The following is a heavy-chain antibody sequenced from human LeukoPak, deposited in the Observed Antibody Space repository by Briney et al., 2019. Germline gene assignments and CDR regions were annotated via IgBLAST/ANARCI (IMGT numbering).Heavy chain of an antibody. J-gene: IGHJ6*03. CDR3: ARDSSGWCSHYYYYYYMDV. Sequence: SETLSLTCTLSGDSTSSSSYYWGWIRQPPGSGLEWIGSIYYSGSTYYNPSLKSRATISVDTSKNQFSLKLSSVTAADTAVYYCARDSSGWCSHYYYYYYMDVWGKGTTVTVSS. CDR1: GDSTSSSSYY. D-gene: IGHD6-19*01. V-gene: IGHV4-39*07. CDR2: IYYSGST.